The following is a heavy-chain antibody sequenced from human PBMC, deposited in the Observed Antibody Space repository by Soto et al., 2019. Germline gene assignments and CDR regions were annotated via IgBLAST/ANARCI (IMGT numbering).Heavy chain of an antibody. J-gene: IGHJ5*02. Sequence: QVQLVQSGVEVKKPGASVKVSCKASGYTFRTYGISWVRQAPGQGLEWMGWISAYNGDTKYAQKFQGRVTMTTDTATSTANMELRSLTSDDTAVYYCAGDRIAVRPGWFDPWGQGTLVTVSS. V-gene: IGHV1-18*04. CDR3: AGDRIAVRPGWFDP. D-gene: IGHD6-6*01. CDR1: GYTFRTYG. CDR2: ISAYNGDT.